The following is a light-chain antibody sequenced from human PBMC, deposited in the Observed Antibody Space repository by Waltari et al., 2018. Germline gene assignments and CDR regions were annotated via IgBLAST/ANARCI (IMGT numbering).Light chain of an antibody. J-gene: IGKJ5*01. CDR3: QQRGNWPPIT. CDR1: QSVGPY. CDR2: DAS. V-gene: IGKV3-11*01. Sequence: EIVLTQSPATLSLSPGERATLSCRASQSVGPYLAWYQQKPGQAPRLLIYDASNRATGIPARFSGSGSVTDFTLTISSLEPEDFAVYYCQQRGNWPPITFGQGTRLEIK.